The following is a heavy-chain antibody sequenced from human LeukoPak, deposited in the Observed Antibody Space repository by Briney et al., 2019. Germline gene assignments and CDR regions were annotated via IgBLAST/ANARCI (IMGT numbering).Heavy chain of an antibody. Sequence: ASVKVSCKASGGTFSSYAISWVRQAPGQGLEWMGRIIPILGIANYAQKLRGRVTITADKSTSTAYMELSSLRSEDTAVYYCARDLAAAGLDAFDIWGQGTMVTVSS. CDR1: GGTFSSYA. V-gene: IGHV1-69*04. J-gene: IGHJ3*02. D-gene: IGHD6-13*01. CDR2: IIPILGIA. CDR3: ARDLAAAGLDAFDI.